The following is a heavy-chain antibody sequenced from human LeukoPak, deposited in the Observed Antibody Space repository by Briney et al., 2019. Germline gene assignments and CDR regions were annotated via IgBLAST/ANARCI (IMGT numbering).Heavy chain of an antibody. J-gene: IGHJ6*03. V-gene: IGHV3-30*04. CDR2: ISYDGSNK. D-gene: IGHD2-15*01. CDR1: GFTFSSYA. CDR3: ARDLPHCSGGSCYSLWAYYYYYYYMDV. Sequence: GGSLRLSCAASGFTFSSYAMHWVRQAPGKGLEWVAVISYDGSNKYYADSVKGRFTISRDNSKNTLYLQMNSLRAEDTAVYYCARDLPHCSGGSCYSLWAYYYYYYYMDVWGKGTTVTVSS.